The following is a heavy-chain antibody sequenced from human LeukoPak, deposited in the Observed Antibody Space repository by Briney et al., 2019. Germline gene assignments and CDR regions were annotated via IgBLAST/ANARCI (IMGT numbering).Heavy chain of an antibody. CDR3: ATSPPAYYDSNFFDY. D-gene: IGHD3-22*01. Sequence: GESLRLSCAASGFTFSSYSMSWVRQAPGKGLEWLSFISSSGKTTYYADSVKGRFTISRDNAKNSVYLQMNSLRAEDTAVYYCATSPPAYYDSNFFDYWGQGTLVTVSS. CDR1: GFTFSSYS. V-gene: IGHV3-48*04. CDR2: ISSSGKTT. J-gene: IGHJ4*02.